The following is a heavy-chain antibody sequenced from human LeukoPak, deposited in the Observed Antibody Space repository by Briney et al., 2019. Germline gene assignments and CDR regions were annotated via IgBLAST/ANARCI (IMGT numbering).Heavy chain of an antibody. CDR1: GFTFTNYA. V-gene: IGHV3-23*01. Sequence: GGSLRLSCAASGFTFTNYAMTWVRQAPGKGLEWVSAIGASGENTFYADSVKGRFTISRDNSKNTLHLQMNSLRVEDTAVYYCARKPSYLNWFDPWGQGTLVTVFS. CDR3: ARKPSYLNWFDP. CDR2: IGASGENT. J-gene: IGHJ5*02.